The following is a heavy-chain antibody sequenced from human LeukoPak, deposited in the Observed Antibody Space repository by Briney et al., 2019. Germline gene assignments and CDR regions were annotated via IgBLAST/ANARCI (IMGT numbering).Heavy chain of an antibody. CDR2: INPNSGGT. V-gene: IGHV1-2*06. D-gene: IGHD3-22*01. J-gene: IGHJ4*02. Sequence: ASVKVSCKASGYTFTGYYMHWVRQAPGQGLEWMGRINPNSGGTNYAQKFQGRVTMTRDTSISTAYMELSRLRSDDTAVYYCARDNDSSGHYNPIDYWGQGTLVTVSS. CDR1: GYTFTGYY. CDR3: ARDNDSSGHYNPIDY.